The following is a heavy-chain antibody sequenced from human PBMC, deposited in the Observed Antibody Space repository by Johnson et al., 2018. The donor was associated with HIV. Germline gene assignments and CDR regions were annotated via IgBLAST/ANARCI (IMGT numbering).Heavy chain of an antibody. J-gene: IGHJ3*02. CDR2: ISYDGSNE. Sequence: QVQLVESGGGVVQPGGSLRLSCAASGFTFSKYGMHWVRQAPGKGLEWVAVISYDGSNEYYADSVKGRFTISRDNSKNTLYLQMNSLRAEDTAVYFCARDRPYYYDSSGLAPHDAFDIWGQGTMITVSS. CDR3: ARDRPYYYDSSGLAPHDAFDI. V-gene: IGHV3-33*05. CDR1: GFTFSKYG. D-gene: IGHD3-22*01.